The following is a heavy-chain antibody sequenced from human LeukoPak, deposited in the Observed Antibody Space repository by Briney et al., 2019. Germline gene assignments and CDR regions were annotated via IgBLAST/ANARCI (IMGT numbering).Heavy chain of an antibody. CDR2: MYTDGST. V-gene: IGHV4-4*07. D-gene: IGHD2/OR15-2a*01. CDR1: GGSMSSYY. Sequence: PSETLSLTCIVSGGSMSSYYWSWIRQPAGKGLEWIGRMYTDGSTNYNPFLKSRVTISVDTSKNQFSLKLNSVTTADTAVYYCARHYGIFTGVFDYWGQGTLVTVSS. J-gene: IGHJ4*02. CDR3: ARHYGIFTGVFDY.